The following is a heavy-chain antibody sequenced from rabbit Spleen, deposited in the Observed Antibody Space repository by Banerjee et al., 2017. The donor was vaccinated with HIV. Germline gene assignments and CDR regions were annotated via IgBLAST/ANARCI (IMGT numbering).Heavy chain of an antibody. V-gene: IGHV1S45*01. CDR2: INAYTGKP. CDR3: ARDLASVVGWNFNL. J-gene: IGHJ4*01. D-gene: IGHD3-1*01. CDR1: GVSFSDKDV. Sequence: LVKPEGSLTLTCKASGVSFSDKDVMCWVRQAPGKGLEWIACINAYTGKPVYATWAKGRFTISRTSSTTVTLQMTSLTAADTATYFCARDLASVVGWNFNLWGPGTLVTVS.